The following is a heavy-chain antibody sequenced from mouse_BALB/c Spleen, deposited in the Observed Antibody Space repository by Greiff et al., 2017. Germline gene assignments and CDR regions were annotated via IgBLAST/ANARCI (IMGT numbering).Heavy chain of an antibody. V-gene: IGHV1S29*02. J-gene: IGHJ4*01. Sequence: EVQLQQSGPELVKPGASVKISCKASGYTFTDYNMHWVKQSHGKSLEWIGYIYPYNGGTGYNQKFKSKATLTVDNSSSTAYMELRSLTSEDSAVYYCARSNYYYGSIYAMDYWGQGTSVTVSS. CDR2: IYPYNGGT. CDR3: ARSNYYYGSIYAMDY. D-gene: IGHD1-1*01. CDR1: GYTFTDYN.